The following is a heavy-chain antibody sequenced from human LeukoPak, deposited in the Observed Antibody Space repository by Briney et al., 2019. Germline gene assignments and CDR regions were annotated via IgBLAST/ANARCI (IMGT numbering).Heavy chain of an antibody. CDR2: ISWNSGSI. CDR3: AKIPRGGYMDV. CDR1: GFTFDDYA. V-gene: IGHV3-9*01. Sequence: GGSLRLSCAASGFTFDDYAMHWVRQAPGKGLEWVSGISWNSGSIGYADSVKGRFTISRDNSKSTLYLQMNSLRAEDTAVYYCAKIPRGGYMDVWGKGTTVTVSS. J-gene: IGHJ6*03. D-gene: IGHD2-15*01.